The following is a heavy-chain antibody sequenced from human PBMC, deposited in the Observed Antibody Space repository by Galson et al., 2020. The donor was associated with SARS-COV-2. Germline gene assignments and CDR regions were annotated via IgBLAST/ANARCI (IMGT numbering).Heavy chain of an antibody. CDR2: IYSGGST. CDR1: GFTVVSNY. V-gene: IGHV3-53*01. CDR3: AREIRFRILGATNY. Sequence: GGSLRLSCAVTGFTVVSNYMSWVRQTPGKGLEWVSVIYSGGSTYYAASVQGRFTISRDNSKNTVDLQMNSLRPEDTAVYYCAREIRFRILGATNYWGQGTLVTVSS. J-gene: IGHJ4*02. D-gene: IGHD1-26*01.